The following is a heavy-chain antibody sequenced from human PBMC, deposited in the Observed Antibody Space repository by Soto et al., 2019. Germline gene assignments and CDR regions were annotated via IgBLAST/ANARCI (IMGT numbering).Heavy chain of an antibody. D-gene: IGHD6-6*01. Sequence: LRLSCAASGFTFSSYWMHWVRQAPGKGLVWVSRINSDGSSTSYADSVKGRFTISRDNAKNTLYLQMNSLRAEDTAVYYCARDYIAARRKRYYYYCMDVWGQGTTVTVSS. CDR1: GFTFSSYW. CDR2: INSDGSST. V-gene: IGHV3-74*01. CDR3: ARDYIAARRKRYYYYCMDV. J-gene: IGHJ6*02.